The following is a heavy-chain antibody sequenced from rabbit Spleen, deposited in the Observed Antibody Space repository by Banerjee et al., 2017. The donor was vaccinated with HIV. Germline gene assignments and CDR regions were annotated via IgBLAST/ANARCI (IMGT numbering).Heavy chain of an antibody. CDR2: INTATGKP. CDR1: GFSFSDRDV. CDR3: ARDLAGAIGWNFYL. D-gene: IGHD4-1*01. J-gene: IGHJ3*01. Sequence: QEQLEESGGGLVKPEGSLTLTCKASGFSFSDRDVMCWVRQAPGKGLEWIACINTATGKPVYATWAKGRFTISTTSSTTVTLQMTSLTAADTATYFCARDLAGAIGWNFYLWGQGTLVT. V-gene: IGHV1S45*01.